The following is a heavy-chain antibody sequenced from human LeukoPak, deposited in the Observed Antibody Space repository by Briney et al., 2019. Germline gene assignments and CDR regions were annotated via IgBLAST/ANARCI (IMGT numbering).Heavy chain of an antibody. D-gene: IGHD4-11*01. CDR1: GFTFSSYW. V-gene: IGHV3-7*01. CDR3: ARGTTVTYAGDYYYMDV. CDR2: IKQDGSEK. Sequence: GGSLRLSCAASGFTFSSYWMGWVRQAPGKGLEWVANIKQDGSEKYYVDSVKGRFTISRDNAKNSLYLQMNSLRAEDTAVYYCARGTTVTYAGDYYYMDVWGKGTTVTVSS. J-gene: IGHJ6*03.